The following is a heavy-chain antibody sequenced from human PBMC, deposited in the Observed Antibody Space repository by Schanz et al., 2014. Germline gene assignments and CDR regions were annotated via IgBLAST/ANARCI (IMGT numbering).Heavy chain of an antibody. Sequence: QVQLQESGPGLVKPSQTLSLTCTVSGASITSGGHYWTWIRQVPGKGLEWIGCIDDTWGPKNNSPLKARVTLSLDASTNQFSLKLTSVTAADTAVYYCAGGYCTSTSCRYSAFDIWGQGTMVTVSS. CDR3: AGGYCTSTSCRYSAFDI. D-gene: IGHD2-2*01. V-gene: IGHV4-31*03. J-gene: IGHJ3*02. CDR1: GASITSGGHY. CDR2: IDDTWGP.